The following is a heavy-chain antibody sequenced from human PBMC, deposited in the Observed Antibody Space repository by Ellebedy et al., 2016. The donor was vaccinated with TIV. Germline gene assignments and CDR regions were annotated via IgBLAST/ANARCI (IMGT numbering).Heavy chain of an antibody. Sequence: GESLKISCAASGFIFNHYSMNWVRQAPGEGLEWVSGVSGSGASTYYADSVKGRLTISRDNSKNTLFLQMNSLRAEDTAVYYCARDTVGVGPAFDIWGQGTMVTVSS. CDR3: ARDTVGVGPAFDI. CDR2: VSGSGAST. D-gene: IGHD4-23*01. J-gene: IGHJ3*02. V-gene: IGHV3-23*01. CDR1: GFIFNHYS.